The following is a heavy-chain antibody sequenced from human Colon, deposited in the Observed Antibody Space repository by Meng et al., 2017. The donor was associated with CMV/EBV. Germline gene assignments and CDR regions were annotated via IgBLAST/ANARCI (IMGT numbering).Heavy chain of an antibody. CDR1: GFRFNNDV. CDR3: AKGFY. V-gene: IGHV3-23*04. CDR2: ISGNGASA. J-gene: IGHJ4*02. Sequence: QVVEAGGDFVQPGGYLILFGAVLGFRFNNDVMTWVRQAPGKGLEWVATISGNGASAYYADSVKGRFTISRDNSKNMVYLQMKTLRDEDTAVYYCAKGFYWGQGTLVTVSS.